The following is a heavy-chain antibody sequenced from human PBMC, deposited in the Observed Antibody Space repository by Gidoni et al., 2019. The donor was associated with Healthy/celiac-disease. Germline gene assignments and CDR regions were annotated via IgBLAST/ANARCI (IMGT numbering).Heavy chain of an antibody. CDR3: TSFRYYYYYYMDV. J-gene: IGHJ6*03. CDR2: IRSKANSYAT. Sequence: EVQLVESGGGLVQPGGSLKLSCAASGFTFSCSAMHWVRQASGKGLEWVGRIRSKANSYATAYAASVKGRFTISRDDSKNTAYLQMNSLKTEDTAVYYCTSFRYYYYYYMDVWGKETTVTVSS. V-gene: IGHV3-73*02. CDR1: GFTFSCSA.